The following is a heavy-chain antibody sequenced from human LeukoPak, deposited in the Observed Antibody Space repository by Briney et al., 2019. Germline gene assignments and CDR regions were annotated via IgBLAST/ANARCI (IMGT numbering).Heavy chain of an antibody. CDR3: TTTTVLTGYYYYYMDV. Sequence: GGSLRLSCAASGFTFSGSAMHWVRQAPGKGLEWVGRIRSKANSYATAYAASVKGRFTISRDDSKNTAYLQMNSLKTEDTAVYYCTTTTVLTGYYYYYMDVWGKGTTVTVSS. CDR1: GFTFSGSA. D-gene: IGHD4-23*01. CDR2: IRSKANSYAT. J-gene: IGHJ6*03. V-gene: IGHV3-73*01.